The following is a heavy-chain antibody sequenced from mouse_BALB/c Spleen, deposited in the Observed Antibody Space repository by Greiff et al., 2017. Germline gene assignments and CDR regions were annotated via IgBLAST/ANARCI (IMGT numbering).Heavy chain of an antibody. CDR2: ISSGGSYT. V-gene: IGHV5-9-4*01. CDR1: GFTFSSYA. J-gene: IGHJ4*01. CDR3: ARDDGNYAMDY. Sequence: EVHLVESGGGLVKPGGSLKLSCAVTGFTFSSYAMSWVRQSPEKRLEWVAEISSGGSYTYYPDTVTGRFTISRDNAKNTLYLEMSSLRSEDTAMYYCARDDGNYAMDYWGQGTSVTVSS. D-gene: IGHD2-3*01.